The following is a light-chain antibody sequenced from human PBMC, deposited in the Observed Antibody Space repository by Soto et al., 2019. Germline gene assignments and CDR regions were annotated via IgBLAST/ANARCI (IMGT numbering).Light chain of an antibody. CDR1: QSVSSSY. CDR2: GAS. V-gene: IGKV3-20*01. J-gene: IGKJ5*01. Sequence: EIALTQSPGTLSLSPGARATLSCRARQSVSSSYLAWYQQKPGQAPRLLIYGASSRATGIPERFSGSGSGTDFTLTISRLEPEDFAAYYCQQYGSSSITFGQGTRLEIK. CDR3: QQYGSSSIT.